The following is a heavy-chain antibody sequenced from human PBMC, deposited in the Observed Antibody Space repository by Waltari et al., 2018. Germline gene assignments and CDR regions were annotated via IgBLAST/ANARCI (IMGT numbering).Heavy chain of an antibody. J-gene: IGHJ4*02. CDR3: ARGGIAVAGTGTDY. CDR1: GFTFSSYA. Sequence: VQLLESGGGLVQPGGSLRLSCAASGFTFSSYAMSWVRQAAGKGLEWIGYIYYSGSTNYNPSLKSRVTISVDTSKNQFSLKLSSVTAADTAVYYCARGGIAVAGTGTDYWGQGTLVTVSS. D-gene: IGHD6-19*01. V-gene: IGHV4-59*01. CDR2: IYYSGST.